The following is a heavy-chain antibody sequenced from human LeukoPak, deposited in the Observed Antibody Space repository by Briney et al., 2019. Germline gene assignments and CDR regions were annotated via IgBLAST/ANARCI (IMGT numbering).Heavy chain of an antibody. CDR1: GFSLTTYG. CDR3: ARDGGSGIDY. CDR2: IWYDGSKK. D-gene: IGHD3-10*01. J-gene: IGHJ4*02. Sequence: GSLRLSCAASGFSLTTYGTNWLRQAPGKGLEWVAVIWYDGSKKFYGDSVKGRFTVSRDTSENTMYLQMNTLRAEDTAVYYCARDGGSGIDYWGQGTLVTVYS. V-gene: IGHV3-33*01.